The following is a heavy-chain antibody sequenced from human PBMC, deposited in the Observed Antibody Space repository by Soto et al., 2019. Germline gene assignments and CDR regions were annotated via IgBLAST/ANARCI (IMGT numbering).Heavy chain of an antibody. V-gene: IGHV3-23*01. J-gene: IGHJ6*04. CDR1: GFTFSSYA. D-gene: IGHD6-19*01. CDR2: ISGSGGST. Sequence: GGSLRLSCASSGFTFSSYAMSWVRQAPGKGLEWVSAISGSGGSTYYADSVKGRFTTSRDNSKNTLYLQMNSLGAEDTAVYYCVKDRRRSAWYSRVCGKGTTVTLSS. CDR3: VKDRRRSAWYSRV.